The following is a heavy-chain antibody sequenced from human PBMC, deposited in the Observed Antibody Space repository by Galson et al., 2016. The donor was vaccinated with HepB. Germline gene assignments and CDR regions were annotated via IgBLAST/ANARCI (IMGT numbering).Heavy chain of an antibody. D-gene: IGHD1-1*01. J-gene: IGHJ3*02. Sequence: SLRLSCAASGSTVSSNYMSWVRQAPGKGLEWVSIIYSGGDTYYADSVKGRFTISRDTLRNTLYVQMNSLRAEDTAVYYCARGNDHGTGAFGIWGQGTMVTVSS. CDR2: IYSGGDT. CDR3: ARGNDHGTGAFGI. V-gene: IGHV3-66*01. CDR1: GSTVSSNY.